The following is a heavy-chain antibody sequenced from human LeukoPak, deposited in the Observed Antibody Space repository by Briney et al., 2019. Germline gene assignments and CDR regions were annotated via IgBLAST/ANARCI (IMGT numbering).Heavy chain of an antibody. V-gene: IGHV3-30*18. CDR3: AKDRRLRLGEFLRRKETNWFDP. D-gene: IGHD3-16*01. CDR1: GFTLSSYD. Sequence: PGRSLRLSCAASGFTLSSYDMHWVRQAPGKGLEWVAVISYDGSNKYYADSVKGRFTISRDNSKNTLFLQMNSLRAEDTAVYYCAKDRRLRLGEFLRRKETNWFDPWGQGTLVTVSS. CDR2: ISYDGSNK. J-gene: IGHJ5*02.